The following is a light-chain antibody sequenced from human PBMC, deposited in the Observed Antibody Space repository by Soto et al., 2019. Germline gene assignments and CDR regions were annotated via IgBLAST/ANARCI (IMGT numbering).Light chain of an antibody. CDR1: QSISNW. J-gene: IGKJ1*01. CDR2: HAS. Sequence: DIHMTQSPSTLPASVRDRFTITCRASQSISNWLAWYQKKPGTAPKVLIYHASNLQSGVPSRFSGSGSGTEFTLTISSMQPDDFATYYCQQYNSYSFGQGTKVDIK. CDR3: QQYNSYS. V-gene: IGKV1-5*01.